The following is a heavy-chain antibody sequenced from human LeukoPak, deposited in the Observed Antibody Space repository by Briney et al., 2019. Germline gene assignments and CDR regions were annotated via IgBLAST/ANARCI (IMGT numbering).Heavy chain of an antibody. CDR1: GYTFTGYY. V-gene: IGHV1-2*02. D-gene: IGHD3-10*01. J-gene: IGHJ5*02. Sequence: ASVKVSCKASGYTFTGYYMHWVRQAPGQGLEWMGWINPNSGGTNYAQKFQGRVTMTRDTSISTAYMELSRLRSDDTAVYYCARVGVPMVRGVIPPNWFDPWGQGTLVTVSS. CDR3: ARVGVPMVRGVIPPNWFDP. CDR2: INPNSGGT.